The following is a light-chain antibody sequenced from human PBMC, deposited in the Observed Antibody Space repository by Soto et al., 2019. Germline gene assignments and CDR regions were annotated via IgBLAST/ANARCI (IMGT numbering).Light chain of an antibody. V-gene: IGKV3-15*01. CDR2: RAC. J-gene: IGKJ1*01. Sequence: IVMTQSPATLSVSPGERATLSCRASQNIYSNIPWYQQRPGEAPRRLLCRACTRAPGVPARFSGSGSGADFTLTISSLQYEDFAVYSCLQYHNLWAFGRGTKVDIK. CDR1: QNIYSN. CDR3: LQYHNLWA.